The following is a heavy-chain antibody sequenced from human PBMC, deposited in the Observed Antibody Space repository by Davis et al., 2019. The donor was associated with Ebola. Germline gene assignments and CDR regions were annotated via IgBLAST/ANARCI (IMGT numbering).Heavy chain of an antibody. V-gene: IGHV1-2*02. CDR1: GYTFTGYY. CDR3: ARGKPSIAARTLGY. CDR2: INPNRGGT. D-gene: IGHD6-6*01. Sequence: ASVKVSCKASGYTFTGYYMHWVRQAPGQGLEWMGWINPNRGGTNYAQKFQGRVTMTRDTSISTAYMELSRLRSDDTAVYYCARGKPSIAARTLGYWGQGTLVTVSS. J-gene: IGHJ4*02.